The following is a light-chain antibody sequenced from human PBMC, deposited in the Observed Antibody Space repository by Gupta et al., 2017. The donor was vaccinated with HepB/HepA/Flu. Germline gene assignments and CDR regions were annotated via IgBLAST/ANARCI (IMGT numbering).Light chain of an antibody. CDR3: RQSVQLPFT. CDR2: EGF. Sequence: DIVMTQNPLSLSVTPGQPASISCKSSQSLLHSNGKTYLYWCLQKPGQPPQPLIYEGFNRGPGVPDRFSGSGSGTDFTLKITRVEAEDVGVYSCRQSVQLPFTFGHGTKVDIK. CDR1: QSLLHSNGKTY. V-gene: IGKV2D-29*01. J-gene: IGKJ3*01.